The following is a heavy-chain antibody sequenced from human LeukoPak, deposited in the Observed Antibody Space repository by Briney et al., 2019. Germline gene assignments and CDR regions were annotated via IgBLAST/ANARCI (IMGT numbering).Heavy chain of an antibody. D-gene: IGHD1-26*01. V-gene: IGHV3-7*01. CDR2: MKQDGSEK. J-gene: IGHJ4*02. CDR3: ARAWELGPGCFDY. CDR1: GFTFSSYW. Sequence: GGSLRLSCAAAGFTFSSYWMSWVRQAPGKGLEWVANMKQDGSEKYYVDSVKGRFTISRDNAKNSLYLQMNSLRAEDTAVYYCARAWELGPGCFDYWGQGTLVTVSS.